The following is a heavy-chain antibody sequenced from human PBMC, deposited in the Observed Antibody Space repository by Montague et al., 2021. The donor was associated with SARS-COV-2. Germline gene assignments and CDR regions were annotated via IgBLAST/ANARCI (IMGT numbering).Heavy chain of an antibody. J-gene: IGHJ4*02. V-gene: IGHV4-34*01. Sequence: SETLSLTCAVYGGSFSGYYWTWIRQSPGKGLEWIAEINHSGTTNYNFNPSLRSRVTISVDTSKSQFSLKLSSETAADTGVYYCARWDPQTLTLIGLRGKSASEXWGQGTLVTVSS. CDR2: INHSGTT. CDR1: GGSFSGYY. CDR3: ARWDPQTLTLIGLRGKSASEX. D-gene: IGHD4-23*01.